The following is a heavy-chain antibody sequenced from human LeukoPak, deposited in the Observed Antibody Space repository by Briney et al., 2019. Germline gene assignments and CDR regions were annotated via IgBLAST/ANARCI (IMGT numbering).Heavy chain of an antibody. CDR1: GGSISSYY. CDR3: ARTREGGRVLGRGYYFDY. J-gene: IGHJ4*02. Sequence: SETLSLTCTVSGGSISSYYWSWIRQPPGKGLEWIGYIYYSGSTNYNPSLKSRVTISVDTSKNPFSLKLSSVTAADTAVYYCARTREGGRVLGRGYYFDYWGQGTLVTVSS. V-gene: IGHV4-59*01. CDR2: IYYSGST. D-gene: IGHD3-16*01.